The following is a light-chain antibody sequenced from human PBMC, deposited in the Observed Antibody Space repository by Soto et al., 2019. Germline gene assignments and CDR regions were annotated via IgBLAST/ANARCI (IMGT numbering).Light chain of an antibody. CDR1: SSDVGGYNY. V-gene: IGLV2-14*01. Sequence: QSVPTQPASVSGSPGQSITISCTGTSSDVGGYNYVSWYQQHPGKAPKLMIYEVSNRPSGVSNRFSGSKSGNTASLTISGLQAEDEADYYCSSYTSSSTLEVFGGGTKLTVL. CDR3: SSYTSSSTLEV. J-gene: IGLJ2*01. CDR2: EVS.